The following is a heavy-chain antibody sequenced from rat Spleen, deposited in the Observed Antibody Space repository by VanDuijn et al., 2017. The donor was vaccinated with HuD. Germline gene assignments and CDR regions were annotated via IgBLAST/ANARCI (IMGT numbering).Heavy chain of an antibody. D-gene: IGHD5-1*01. J-gene: IGHJ2*01. V-gene: IGHV4-2*01. CDR1: GFNFNDYW. CDR2: INKDSSTI. CDR3: AREPNWAYFDY. Sequence: EVKLVESGGGLVQPGRSLKLSCAASGFNFNDYWMGWVRQAPGKGLEWIGEINKDSSTIKYTPSLRDKFTISRDNAQNTLYLQMSNLGSEDSAIYYCAREPNWAYFDYWGQGVMVTVSS.